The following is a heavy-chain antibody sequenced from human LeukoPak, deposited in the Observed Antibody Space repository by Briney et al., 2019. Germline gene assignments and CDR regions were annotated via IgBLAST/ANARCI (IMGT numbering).Heavy chain of an antibody. V-gene: IGHV4-61*02. CDR2: IYTSGST. J-gene: IGHJ4*02. CDR1: GGSISSGSYY. D-gene: IGHD5-12*01. Sequence: PSETLSLTCTVSGGSISSGSYYWSWIRQPAGKGLEWIGRIYTSGSTNYNPSLKSRVTISVDTSKNQFSLKLSSVTAADTAVYYCARGLWGYDYYFDYWGQGTLVTVSS. CDR3: ARGLWGYDYYFDY.